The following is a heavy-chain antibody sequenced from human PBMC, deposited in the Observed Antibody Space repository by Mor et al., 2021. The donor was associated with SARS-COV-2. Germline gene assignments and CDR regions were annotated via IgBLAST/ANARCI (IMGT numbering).Heavy chain of an antibody. V-gene: IGHV5-51*01. D-gene: IGHD3-22*01. J-gene: IGHJ4*02. CDR2: IYPSDSDT. Sequence: RQMPGKGLEWMGIIYPSDSDTTYSPSFQGQVTISADKSISTAYLQWNSLKASDTAMYYCARRDSSGYTSPLDYWGQGTLVTVSS. CDR3: ARRDSSGYTSPLDY.